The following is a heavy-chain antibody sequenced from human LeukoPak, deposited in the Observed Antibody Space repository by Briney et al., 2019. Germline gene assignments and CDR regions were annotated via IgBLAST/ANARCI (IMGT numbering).Heavy chain of an antibody. V-gene: IGHV3-21*01. Sequence: SGGSLRLSCAASGFTFSSYSMNWVRQAPGKGLEWVSSISSSSSYIYYADSVKGRFTISRDNAKNSLYLQMNSLRAEDTAVYYCARDSYYDFWSGYFDYWGQGNLGNV. CDR3: ARDSYYDFWSGYFDY. CDR1: GFTFSSYS. D-gene: IGHD3-3*01. J-gene: IGHJ4*02. CDR2: ISSSSSYI.